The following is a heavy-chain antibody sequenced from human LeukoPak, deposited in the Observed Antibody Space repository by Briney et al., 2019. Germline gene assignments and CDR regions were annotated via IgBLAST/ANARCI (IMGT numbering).Heavy chain of an antibody. D-gene: IGHD2-15*01. J-gene: IGHJ4*02. CDR2: ISYDGSNK. Sequence: GRSLRLSCAASGFTFSSYAKHWVRQAPGKGLEWVAVISYDGSNKYYADSVKGRLTISRDNSKNTLYLQMNSLRAEDTAVYYCARDNCSGGSCYFDYWGQGTLVTVSS. CDR3: ARDNCSGGSCYFDY. CDR1: GFTFSSYA. V-gene: IGHV3-30-3*01.